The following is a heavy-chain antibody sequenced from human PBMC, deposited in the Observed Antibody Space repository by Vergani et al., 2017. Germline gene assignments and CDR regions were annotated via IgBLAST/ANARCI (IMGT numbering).Heavy chain of an antibody. CDR3: ARLEVAVAGSFDY. D-gene: IGHD6-19*01. Sequence: QVQLQESGPGLVKPSETLSLTCTVSGGSISSHYWSWTRQPPGKGLEWIGYIYYSGSTNYNPSLKSRVTISVDTSKNQFSLKLSSVTAADTAVYYCARLEVAVAGSFDYWGQGTLVTVSS. V-gene: IGHV4-59*11. CDR2: IYYSGST. J-gene: IGHJ4*02. CDR1: GGSISSHY.